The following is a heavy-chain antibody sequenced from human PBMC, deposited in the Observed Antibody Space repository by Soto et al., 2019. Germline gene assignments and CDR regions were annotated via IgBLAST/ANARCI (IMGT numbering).Heavy chain of an antibody. J-gene: IGHJ4*02. V-gene: IGHV4-30-4*01. CDR3: ARDMTRTVVPYFDF. D-gene: IGHD1-7*01. Sequence: PSETLCLTCTVSGDSVSSVGFHWAWLRRPPGKGLEWIDYIYNGGSTYYRPSLESRMHMSLDATRNHYSLRLTSVTAADTAVYYCARDMTRTVVPYFDFWGQGTLVTVSS. CDR1: GDSVSSVGFH. CDR2: IYNGGST.